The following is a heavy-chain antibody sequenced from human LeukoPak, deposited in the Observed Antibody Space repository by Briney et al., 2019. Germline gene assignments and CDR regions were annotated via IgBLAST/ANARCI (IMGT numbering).Heavy chain of an antibody. J-gene: IGHJ4*02. D-gene: IGHD3-22*01. CDR1: GYTFTSYG. CDR3: ARDLSNYYDSSGYADY. CDR2: ISAYNGNT. Sequence: GASVKVSCKASGYTFTSYGIIWVRQAPGQGLEWMGWISAYNGNTNYAQKLQGRVTMTTDTSTSTAYMELRSLRSDDTAVYYCARDLSNYYDSSGYADYWGQGTLVTVSS. V-gene: IGHV1-18*01.